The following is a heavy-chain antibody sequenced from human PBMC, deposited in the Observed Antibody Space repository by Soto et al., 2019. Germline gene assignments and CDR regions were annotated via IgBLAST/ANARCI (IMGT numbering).Heavy chain of an antibody. Sequence: PSQTLSLTCAISGDSVSSNSAAWNWIRQSPSRGLELLGRTYYRSQWYSDYAVAVKGRITINPDTSKNQFSLQLNSVTPEDTALYYCAREEILVAYNWFEPWGQGTLVTVSS. CDR2: TYYRSQWYS. D-gene: IGHD1-26*01. CDR3: AREEILVAYNWFEP. V-gene: IGHV6-1*01. CDR1: GDSVSSNSAA. J-gene: IGHJ5*02.